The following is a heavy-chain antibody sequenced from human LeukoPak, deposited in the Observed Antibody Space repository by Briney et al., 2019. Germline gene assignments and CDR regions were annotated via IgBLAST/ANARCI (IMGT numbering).Heavy chain of an antibody. CDR1: GFTFSSYG. V-gene: IGHV3-30*18. Sequence: GGSLRLSCAASGFTFSSYGMHWVRQAPGKGLEWVAVISYDGSNKYYADSVKGRFTISRDNSKNTLYLQMNSLRAEDTAVYYCAKGDGPVAMVFFDYWGQGTLVTVSS. CDR2: ISYDGSNK. J-gene: IGHJ4*02. CDR3: AKGDGPVAMVFFDY. D-gene: IGHD2-8*01.